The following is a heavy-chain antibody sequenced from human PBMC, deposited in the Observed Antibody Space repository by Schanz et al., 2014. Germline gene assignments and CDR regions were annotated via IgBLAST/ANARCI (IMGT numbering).Heavy chain of an antibody. D-gene: IGHD3-22*01. CDR2: IVPIAGIT. J-gene: IGHJ5*02. Sequence: QVHLVQSGAEVKKPGSSVKVSCTASGGTFSSYTISWVRQAPGQGLEWMGRIVPIAGITNYAQRFQGRVTITADKSSDTAYMELSSLRSEDTAVYYCAREVGLYDRGWFDPWGQGTLXAVPS. V-gene: IGHV1-69*08. CDR3: AREVGLYDRGWFDP. CDR1: GGTFSSYT.